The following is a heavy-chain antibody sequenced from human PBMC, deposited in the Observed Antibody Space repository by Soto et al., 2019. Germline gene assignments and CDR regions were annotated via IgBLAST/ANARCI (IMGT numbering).Heavy chain of an antibody. CDR2: IRAKVNNFAT. J-gene: IGHJ5*02. Sequence: EVPLVQSGGGLVQPGGSVTLSCAASGFTFSGSVIHWVRQASGRGLEWVGRIRAKVNNFATAYAASVKGRFTVSRDDSRSTAYLQMNSLKIEDTAVYYCVTAAAGTWRLDPWGQGTLVSVSS. V-gene: IGHV3-73*01. D-gene: IGHD6-13*01. CDR3: VTAAAGTWRLDP. CDR1: GFTFSGSV.